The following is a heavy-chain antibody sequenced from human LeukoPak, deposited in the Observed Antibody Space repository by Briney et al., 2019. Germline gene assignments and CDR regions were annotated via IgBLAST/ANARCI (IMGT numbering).Heavy chain of an antibody. J-gene: IGHJ4*02. D-gene: IGHD4/OR15-4a*01. CDR1: GFSFSSFA. CDR3: AKDQGNDYGDQLHY. CDR2: IHGSGGLT. V-gene: IGHV3-23*01. Sequence: GGSLRLSCAASGFSFSSFAMSWVRQAPGKGLEWVSSIHGSGGLTYYADSVKGRFSISRDTSSVYLHMNGLRAEDTALYYCAKDQGNDYGDQLHYWGRGTLVTVSS.